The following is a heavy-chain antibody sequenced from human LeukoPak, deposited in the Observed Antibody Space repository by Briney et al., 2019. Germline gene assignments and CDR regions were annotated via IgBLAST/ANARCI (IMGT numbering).Heavy chain of an antibody. J-gene: IGHJ4*02. V-gene: IGHV3-30-3*01. CDR1: GFTFSSYA. CDR3: ARDRNFESPLL. Sequence: PGGSLRLSCAASGFTFSSYAMHWVRQAPGKGLEWVAVISYDGSNKYYADSVKGRFTISRDNSKNTLYLQMNSLRAEDTAVYYCARDRNFESPLLWGQGTLVTVSS. CDR2: ISYDGSNK. D-gene: IGHD3-9*01.